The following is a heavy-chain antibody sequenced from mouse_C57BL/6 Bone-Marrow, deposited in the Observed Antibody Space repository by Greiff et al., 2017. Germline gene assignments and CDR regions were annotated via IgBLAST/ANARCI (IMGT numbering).Heavy chain of an antibody. V-gene: IGHV1-50*01. CDR1: GYTFTSYW. CDR2: IDPSDSYT. CDR3: ARRRIGNYVVVYAMDY. D-gene: IGHD2-1*01. J-gene: IGHJ4*01. Sequence: VQLQQPGAELVKPGASVKLSCKASGYTFTSYWMQWVKQRPGQGLEWIGEIDPSDSYTNYNQKFKGKATLTVDTSSSKAYMQLSSLTSEDSAVYYCARRRIGNYVVVYAMDYWGQGTSVTVSS.